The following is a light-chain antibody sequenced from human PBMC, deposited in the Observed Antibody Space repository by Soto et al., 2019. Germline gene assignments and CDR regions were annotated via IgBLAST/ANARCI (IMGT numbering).Light chain of an antibody. V-gene: IGLV2-8*01. Sequence: QSALTQPPSASGSPGQSVTISCTGTSSDVGGYNYVSWYQQHPGKAPQLIIYEVTKRPSGVPDRFSGSKSGNTASLTVSGLQAEDEADYYCSSYAGSNILLFGGGTKLTVL. CDR1: SSDVGGYNY. J-gene: IGLJ2*01. CDR2: EVT. CDR3: SSYAGSNILL.